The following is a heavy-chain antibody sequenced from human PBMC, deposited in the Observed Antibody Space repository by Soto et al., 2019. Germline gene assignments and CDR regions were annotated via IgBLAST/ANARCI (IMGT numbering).Heavy chain of an antibody. Sequence: QITLKESGPTLVKPTQTLTLTCTFSGFSLSTSGVGVGWIRQPPGKALEWLALIYWDDDKRYSPSLKSRLTITKDTSKNQVVLRMTNMDPVDTATYYCAHRGGSCCGFDYWGQGTLVTVSS. CDR2: IYWDDDK. D-gene: IGHD2-15*01. CDR1: GFSLSTSGVG. J-gene: IGHJ4*02. CDR3: AHRGGSCCGFDY. V-gene: IGHV2-5*02.